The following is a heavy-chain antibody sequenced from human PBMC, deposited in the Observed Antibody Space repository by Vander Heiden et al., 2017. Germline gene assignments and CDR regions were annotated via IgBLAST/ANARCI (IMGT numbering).Heavy chain of an antibody. V-gene: IGHV3-49*03. D-gene: IGHD2-2*01. J-gene: IGHJ4*02. Sequence: LLAESGGCLLHPGPSLRLCCTPSVVCFHDYFLCVFRRAAGEGLEEGGFIRKRAFGETKEIDASERDRIIPCEDDTKNVGYLKMGRMGKEKTGNYCCAGDATRAGGGFLDHWGQGTLVTVSS. CDR1: VVCFHDYF. CDR2: IRKRAFGETK. CDR3: AGDATRAGGGFLDH.